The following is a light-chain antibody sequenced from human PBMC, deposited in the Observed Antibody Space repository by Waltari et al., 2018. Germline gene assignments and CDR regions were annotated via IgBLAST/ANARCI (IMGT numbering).Light chain of an antibody. CDR2: DDS. J-gene: IGLJ1*01. CDR1: NIGSKS. V-gene: IGLV3-21*02. CDR3: QVWDTASDEYV. Sequence: SYVLTQPPSVSVAPGQTARITCGGNNIGSKSVNWYQQRSGQAPLLVVYDDSDRPSGIPERVSGSNSGNTATLTINSVEAGDEADDYCQVWDTASDEYVFGPGTKVTVL.